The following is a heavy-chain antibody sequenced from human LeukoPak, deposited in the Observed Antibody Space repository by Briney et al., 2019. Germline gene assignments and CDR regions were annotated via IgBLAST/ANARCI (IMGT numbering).Heavy chain of an antibody. CDR1: GGSISSSNW. V-gene: IGHV4-4*02. D-gene: IGHD4-17*01. Sequence: ASETLSLTCAVSGGSISSSNWWSWVRQPPGKGLEWIGEIYHSGSTNYNPSLKSRVTISVDKSKNQFSLKLSSVTAADTAVYYCASVAGYGDYLHFDYWGQGTLVTVSS. CDR3: ASVAGYGDYLHFDY. CDR2: IYHSGST. J-gene: IGHJ4*02.